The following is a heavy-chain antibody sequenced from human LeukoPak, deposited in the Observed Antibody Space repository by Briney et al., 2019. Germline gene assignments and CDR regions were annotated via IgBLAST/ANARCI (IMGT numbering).Heavy chain of an antibody. CDR3: ASNYYYYYMDV. Sequence: PSETLSLTCTVSGGSINDITYYWGWIRQPPGKGLEWIGSIYYSGSTYYNPSLKSRVTISVDTSKNQFSLKLSSVTAADTAVYYCASNYYYYYMDVWGKGTTVTVSS. CDR1: GGSINDITYY. V-gene: IGHV4-39*07. J-gene: IGHJ6*03. CDR2: IYYSGST.